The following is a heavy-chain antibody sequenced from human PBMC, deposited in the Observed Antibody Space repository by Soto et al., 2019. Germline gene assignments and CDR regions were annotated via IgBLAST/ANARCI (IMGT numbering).Heavy chain of an antibody. CDR1: GFTFRRYW. CDR3: ARADRSGFDY. V-gene: IGHV3-74*01. CDR2: INREGRST. J-gene: IGHJ4*02. D-gene: IGHD6-19*01. Sequence: LLLSCAASGFTFRRYWMHWVRQAPGKRAVWASRINREGRSTSYADSVKGRFTISRVNAEYTLYLQMNSLRAEHTAVYYCARADRSGFDYWAQGXLVTVYS.